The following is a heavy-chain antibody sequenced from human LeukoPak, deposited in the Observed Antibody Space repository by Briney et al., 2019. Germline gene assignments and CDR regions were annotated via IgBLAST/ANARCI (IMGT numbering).Heavy chain of an antibody. V-gene: IGHV3-30-3*01. CDR3: TRDLWYYDSSGPFDN. D-gene: IGHD3-22*01. CDR1: GFTFSSYA. J-gene: IGHJ4*02. Sequence: GGSLRLSCAASGFTFSSYAMHWVRQAPGKGLEWVAVISYDGSNKYYADSVKGRFTISRDNSKNTLYLQMNSLRAEDTAVYYCTRDLWYYDSSGPFDNWGQRTLVTVSS. CDR2: ISYDGSNK.